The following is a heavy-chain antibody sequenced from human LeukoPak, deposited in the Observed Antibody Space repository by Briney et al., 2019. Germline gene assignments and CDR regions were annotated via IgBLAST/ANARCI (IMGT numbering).Heavy chain of an antibody. D-gene: IGHD3-22*01. Sequence: ASVNVSCKASGYTFTSYAMNWVRQAPGQGLEWMGWINTNTGNPTYAQGFTGRFVFSLDTSVSTAYLQISSLKAEDTAVYYCARVARYDSSGYYYAKPNQRYYYYYYMDVWGKGTTVTVSS. J-gene: IGHJ6*03. CDR3: ARVARYDSSGYYYAKPNQRYYYYYYMDV. V-gene: IGHV7-4-1*02. CDR2: INTNTGNP. CDR1: GYTFTSYA.